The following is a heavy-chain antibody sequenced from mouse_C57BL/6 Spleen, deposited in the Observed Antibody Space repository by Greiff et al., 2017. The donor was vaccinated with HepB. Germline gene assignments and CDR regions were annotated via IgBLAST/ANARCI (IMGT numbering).Heavy chain of an antibody. V-gene: IGHV1-63*01. CDR1: GYTFTNYW. CDR2: IYPGGGYT. J-gene: IGHJ3*01. D-gene: IGHD3-3*01. Sequence: VKLMESGAELVRPGTSVKMSCKASGYTFTNYWIGWAKQRPGHGLEWIGDIYPGGGYTNYNEKFKGKATLTADKSSSTAYMQFSSLTSEDSAIYYCARGGGREAWFAYWGQGTLVTVSA. CDR3: ARGGGREAWFAY.